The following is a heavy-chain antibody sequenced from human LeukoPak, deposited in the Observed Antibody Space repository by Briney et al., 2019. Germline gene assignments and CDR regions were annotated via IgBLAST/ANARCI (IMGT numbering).Heavy chain of an antibody. CDR2: ITADSRGI. J-gene: IGHJ4*02. CDR1: GFTFSSYT. CDR3: ARVKGYCGGDCYSNDY. V-gene: IGHV3-48*01. Sequence: GGSLRLSCAASGFTFSSYTMNWVRQAPGKGLEWVSYITADSRGIYYADSVKGRFTISRDNAKGSLYLQLNSLRAEDTAVYYCARVKGYCGGDCYSNDYWGQGTLVTVSA. D-gene: IGHD2-21*02.